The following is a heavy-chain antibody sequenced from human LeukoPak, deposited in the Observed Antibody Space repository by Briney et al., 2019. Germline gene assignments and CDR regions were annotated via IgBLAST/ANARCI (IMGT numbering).Heavy chain of an antibody. CDR2: IYYSGST. CDR1: GGSISSGGYY. CDR3: ARTPSYYGGNSADY. Sequence: SETLSLTCTVSGGSISSGGYYWSWIRQHPGKGLEWIGYIYYSGSTYYNPSLKSRVTISVDTSKNQFSLKLTSVTAADTAVYYCARTPSYYGGNSADYWGQGTLVTVSS. D-gene: IGHD4-23*01. V-gene: IGHV4-31*03. J-gene: IGHJ4*02.